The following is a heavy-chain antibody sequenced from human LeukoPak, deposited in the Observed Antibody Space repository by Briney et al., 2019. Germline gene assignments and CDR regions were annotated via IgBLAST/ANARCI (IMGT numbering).Heavy chain of an antibody. D-gene: IGHD3-22*01. CDR3: AKGSSSGTVDY. Sequence: GGSLRLSCAASGFTFSNYDMHWVRQAPGKGLEWVAFISYDGTNKYYADSVKGRFTFSRDNSKYTLYLQMNSLRAEDTAVYYCAKGSSSGTVDYWGRGTLVAVSS. V-gene: IGHV3-30*18. J-gene: IGHJ4*02. CDR2: ISYDGTNK. CDR1: GFTFSNYD.